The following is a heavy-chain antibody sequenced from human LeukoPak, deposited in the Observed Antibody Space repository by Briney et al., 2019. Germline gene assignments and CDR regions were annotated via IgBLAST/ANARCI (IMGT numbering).Heavy chain of an antibody. V-gene: IGHV3-33*01. D-gene: IGHD3-22*01. CDR3: ARDLVDYDSSGYLDY. J-gene: IGHJ4*02. Sequence: AGGSLRLSCAASGFTFSSYGMHWVRQAPGKGLEWVAVIWYDGSSKYYADSVKGRFTISRDNSKNTLYLQMNSLRAEDTAVYYCARDLVDYDSSGYLDYWGQGTLVTVSS. CDR2: IWYDGSSK. CDR1: GFTFSSYG.